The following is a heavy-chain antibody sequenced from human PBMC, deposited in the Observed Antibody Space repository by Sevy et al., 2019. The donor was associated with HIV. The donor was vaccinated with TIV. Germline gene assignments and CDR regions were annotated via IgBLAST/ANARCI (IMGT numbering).Heavy chain of an antibody. CDR2: ISAYNGNT. Sequence: ASVKVSCKASGYTFTSYGISWVRQAPGQGLEWMGWISAYNGNTNYAQKLQGRVTMTTDTSTSTAYMELMSLRSDDTAVYYWARDNPITMVRGGYYYGMDVWGQGTTVTVSS. D-gene: IGHD3-10*01. CDR1: GYTFTSYG. J-gene: IGHJ6*02. CDR3: ARDNPITMVRGGYYYGMDV. V-gene: IGHV1-18*04.